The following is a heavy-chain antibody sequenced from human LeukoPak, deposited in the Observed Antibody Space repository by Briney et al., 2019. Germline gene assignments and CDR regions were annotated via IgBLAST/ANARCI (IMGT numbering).Heavy chain of an antibody. CDR1: GFTFSIYW. CDR2: INSDGSTA. CDR3: VRDRHYSADY. J-gene: IGHJ4*02. D-gene: IGHD2-15*01. V-gene: IGHV3-74*01. Sequence: PGGSLRLSCAVSGFTFSIYWMHWVRQAPGKGLVWVSHINSDGSTATYADSVKGRFTISRDNAKNTLHLQMNSLRAEDTAVYYCVRDRHYSADYWGQGTLVTVSS.